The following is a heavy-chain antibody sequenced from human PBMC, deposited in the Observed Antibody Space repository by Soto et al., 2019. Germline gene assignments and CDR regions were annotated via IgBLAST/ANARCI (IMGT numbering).Heavy chain of an antibody. Sequence: SETLSLTCTVSGGSISSYYWSWIRQPPGKGLEWIGYIYYSGSTNYNPSLKSRVTISVDTSKNQFSLKLSSVTAADTAVYYCESLAARSGGPFDYWGQGTLVTVSS. D-gene: IGHD6-6*01. CDR1: GGSISSYY. CDR3: ESLAARSGGPFDY. J-gene: IGHJ4*02. CDR2: IYYSGST. V-gene: IGHV4-59*01.